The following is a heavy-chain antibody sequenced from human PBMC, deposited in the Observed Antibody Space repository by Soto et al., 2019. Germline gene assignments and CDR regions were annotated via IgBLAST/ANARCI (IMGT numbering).Heavy chain of an antibody. CDR1: GGTFSSYA. CDR2: IIPIFGTA. D-gene: IGHD3-9*01. CDR3: VKVSTFYDILTGYYSTNFFDP. V-gene: IGHV1-69*13. J-gene: IGHJ5*02. Sequence: SVKVSCKASGGTFSSYAISWVRQAPGQGLEWMGGIIPIFGTANYAQKFQGRVTITADESTSTAYMELSSLRSEDTAVYYCVKVSTFYDILTGYYSTNFFDPWGQGTLVTVSS.